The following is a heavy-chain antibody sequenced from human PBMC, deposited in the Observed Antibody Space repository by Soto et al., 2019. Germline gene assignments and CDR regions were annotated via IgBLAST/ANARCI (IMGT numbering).Heavy chain of an antibody. D-gene: IGHD5-18*01. CDR2: ITSGGTV. J-gene: IGHJ6*02. CDR1: GFNVGDYE. Sequence: GWLGRAGTVSGFNVGDYEMNWARQAPGKGLEWISMITSGGTVFYYSDSVKGRFTISRDNAKNSLYLQMNSLRAEDTAVYYCARVGSYGYYYYYGMDVWGQGTKVTVYS. CDR3: ARVGSYGYYYYYGMDV. V-gene: IGHV3-48*03.